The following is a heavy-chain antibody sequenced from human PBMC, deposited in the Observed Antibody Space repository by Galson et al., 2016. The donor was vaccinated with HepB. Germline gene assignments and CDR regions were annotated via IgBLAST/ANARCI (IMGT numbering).Heavy chain of an antibody. CDR3: ARDAYSTGWYDL. CDR1: GYNFLGYG. V-gene: IGHV1-18*01. J-gene: IGHJ5*01. Sequence: SVKVSCKASGYNFLGYGISWVRQAPGQGLEWMGWISAFNGNTKYAQNRQGRFTMTTDTSTTTTSMELRSLRPDDTAIYFCARDAYSTGWYDLWGQGTLVTVSS. D-gene: IGHD2-8*02. CDR2: ISAFNGNT.